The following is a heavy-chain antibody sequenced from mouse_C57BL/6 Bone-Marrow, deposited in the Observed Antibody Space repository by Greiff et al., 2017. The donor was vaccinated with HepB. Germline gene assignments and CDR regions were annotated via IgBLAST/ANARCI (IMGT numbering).Heavy chain of an antibody. CDR3: ARLGYDYDRGFAY. V-gene: IGHV1-69*01. CDR2: IDPSDSYT. D-gene: IGHD2-4*01. J-gene: IGHJ3*01. Sequence: QVQLKQPGAELVMPGASVKLSCKASGYTFTSYWMHWVKQRPGQGLEWIGEIDPSDSYTNYNQKFKGKSTLTVDKSSSTAYMQLSSLTYEDSAVYYCARLGYDYDRGFAYWGQGTLVTVSA. CDR1: GYTFTSYW.